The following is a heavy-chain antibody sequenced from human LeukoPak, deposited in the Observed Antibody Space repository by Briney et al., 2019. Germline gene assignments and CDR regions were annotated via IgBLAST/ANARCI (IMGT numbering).Heavy chain of an antibody. V-gene: IGHV3-23*01. J-gene: IGHJ4*02. Sequence: GGSLRLSCAASGFTFSSYAMSWVRQAPGKGLEWVSAISGSGGSTYYADSVKGRFTISRDNAKNSLYLQMNSLRAEDTALYYCAKESYGDYVFDYWGQGTLVTVSS. D-gene: IGHD4-17*01. CDR2: ISGSGGST. CDR3: AKESYGDYVFDY. CDR1: GFTFSSYA.